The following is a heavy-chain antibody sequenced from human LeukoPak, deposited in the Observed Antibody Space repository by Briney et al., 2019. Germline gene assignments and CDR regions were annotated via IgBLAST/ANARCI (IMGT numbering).Heavy chain of an antibody. CDR3: ARGPGLAMGKGYFDY. D-gene: IGHD5-18*01. V-gene: IGHV3-30-3*01. Sequence: GGSLRLSCAASGFTFSNYAMHWVRQAPGKGLEWVAATSHDEGNKYYADSVKGRFTISRDNSRNTLYLEVNSLRTDDTAVYYCARGPGLAMGKGYFDYCGQGTLVRVSS. J-gene: IGHJ4*02. CDR1: GFTFSNYA. CDR2: TSHDEGNK.